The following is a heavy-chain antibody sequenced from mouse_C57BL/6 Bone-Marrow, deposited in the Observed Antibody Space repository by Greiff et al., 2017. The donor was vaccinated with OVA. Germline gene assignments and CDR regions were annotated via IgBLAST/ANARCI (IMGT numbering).Heavy chain of an antibody. CDR1: GYTFTSYG. Sequence: QVQLQQSGAELARPGASVKLSCKASGYTFTSYGISWVKQRTGQGLEWIGEIYPRSGNTYYNEKFKGKATLTADKSSSTAYMELRNLTSEDSAVYFCARSRLLRSNYAMDYWGQGTSVTFSS. D-gene: IGHD1-1*01. V-gene: IGHV1-81*01. CDR3: ARSRLLRSNYAMDY. J-gene: IGHJ4*01. CDR2: IYPRSGNT.